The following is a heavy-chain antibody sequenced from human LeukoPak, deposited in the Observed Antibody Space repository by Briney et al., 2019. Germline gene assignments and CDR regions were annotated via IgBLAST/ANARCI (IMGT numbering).Heavy chain of an antibody. CDR3: ARFRMIRLHGFDI. CDR2: INHSGST. D-gene: IGHD3-16*01. CDR1: GGSFSGYY. Sequence: SETLSLTCAVYGGSFSGYYWSWIRQPPGKGLEWIGEINHSGSTNYNPSLKSRVTISVDTSKNQFSLKLSSVTAADTAVYYCARFRMIRLHGFDIWGQGTMVTVSS. J-gene: IGHJ3*02. V-gene: IGHV4-34*01.